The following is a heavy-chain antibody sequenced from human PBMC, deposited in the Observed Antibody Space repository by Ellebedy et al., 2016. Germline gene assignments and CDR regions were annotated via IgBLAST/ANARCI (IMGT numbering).Heavy chain of an antibody. J-gene: IGHJ4*02. D-gene: IGHD6-19*01. Sequence: GESLKISCAASGFTFSSYGMDWVRQAPGKGLEWVAAIWYDGNNKDYADSVKGRFTISRDNSKNTLYLQMNSLRVEDTAVYYCAKDLPGSGWSFDFWGQGTLVTVSS. CDR3: AKDLPGSGWSFDF. CDR1: GFTFSSYG. V-gene: IGHV3-33*06. CDR2: IWYDGNNK.